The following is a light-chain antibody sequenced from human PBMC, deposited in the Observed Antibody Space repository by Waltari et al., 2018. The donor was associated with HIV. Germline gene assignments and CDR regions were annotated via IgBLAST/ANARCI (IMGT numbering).Light chain of an antibody. V-gene: IGKV3-15*01. CDR2: GGS. CDR1: RDILTK. J-gene: IGKJ1*01. CDR3: QQYFDWPPWT. Sequence: EIEMTQSPVTLSVSPGERATLFCRASRDILTKVAWYQQKPGQSPRLLISGGSTRPTGVPARFSGSGSGTDFTLTISSLQSEDFAVYFCQQYFDWPPWTFGQGTRVEFK.